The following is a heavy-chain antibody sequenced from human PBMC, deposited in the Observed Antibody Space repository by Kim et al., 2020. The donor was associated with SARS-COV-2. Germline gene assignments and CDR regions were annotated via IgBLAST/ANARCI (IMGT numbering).Heavy chain of an antibody. CDR2: ISAYNGNT. CDR1: GYTFTSYG. J-gene: IGHJ5*02. D-gene: IGHD6-13*01. V-gene: IGHV1-18*01. Sequence: ASVKVSCKASGYTFTSYGISWVRQAPGQGLEWMGWISAYNGNTNYAQKLQGRVTMTTDTSTSTAYMELRSLRSDDTAVYYCARDQGYSSRSADWFDPWGQGTLVTVSS. CDR3: ARDQGYSSRSADWFDP.